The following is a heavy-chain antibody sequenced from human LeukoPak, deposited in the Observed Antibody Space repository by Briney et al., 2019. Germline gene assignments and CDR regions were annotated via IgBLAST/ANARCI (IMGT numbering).Heavy chain of an antibody. CDR1: GGSISSGGYY. Sequence: SETLSLTCTVSGGSISSGGYYWSWIRQHPGKGLEWIGYIYYSGSTYYNPSLKSRVTISVDTSKNQFSLRLSSVTAADTAVYYCARWVRSSTMPRNDNFDYWGQGTLVTVSS. D-gene: IGHD3-10*01. J-gene: IGHJ4*02. V-gene: IGHV4-31*03. CDR2: IYYSGST. CDR3: ARWVRSSTMPRNDNFDY.